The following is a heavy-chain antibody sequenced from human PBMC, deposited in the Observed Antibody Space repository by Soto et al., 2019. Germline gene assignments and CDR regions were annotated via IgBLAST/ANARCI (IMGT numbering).Heavy chain of an antibody. CDR2: INHSGRT. D-gene: IGHD5-12*01. CDR1: SGSFSGYH. V-gene: IGHV4-34*01. Sequence: QVQLQQWGAGLLKPSETLSLTCAVYSGSFSGYHWSWIRQPPGKGLEWIGEINHSGRTNYNPSLKSRVTISVSTSKNQFSLKLDSVTAADTSVYYCARGYISGYYFDYWGQGILVTVSS. CDR3: ARGYISGYYFDY. J-gene: IGHJ4*02.